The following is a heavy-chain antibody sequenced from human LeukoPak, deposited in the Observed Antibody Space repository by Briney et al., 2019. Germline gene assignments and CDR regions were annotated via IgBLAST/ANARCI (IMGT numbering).Heavy chain of an antibody. CDR2: IYSGGST. Sequence: GGSLRLSCAASGFTVSSSYMSWVRQAPGKGLEWVSVIYSGGSTYYADSVKGRFTISRDNSKNTLYLQMNSLRAEDTAVYYCARGNIAAAGRFDYWGQGTLVTVSS. D-gene: IGHD6-13*01. J-gene: IGHJ4*02. V-gene: IGHV3-66*01. CDR1: GFTVSSSY. CDR3: ARGNIAAAGRFDY.